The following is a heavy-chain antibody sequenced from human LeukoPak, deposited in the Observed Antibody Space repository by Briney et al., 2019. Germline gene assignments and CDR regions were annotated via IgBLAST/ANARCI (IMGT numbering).Heavy chain of an antibody. Sequence: PGGSLRLSCAASGFTFRSYWMSWVRQAPGKGLEWVAKINQDGSEIFYVDSMKGRFTISRDNAKNSLYLQMNSLRAEDTAVYYCVESGSGWYGHYWGQGTLVTVSS. V-gene: IGHV3-7*01. CDR3: VESGSGWYGHY. CDR1: GFTFRSYW. J-gene: IGHJ4*02. CDR2: INQDGSEI. D-gene: IGHD6-19*01.